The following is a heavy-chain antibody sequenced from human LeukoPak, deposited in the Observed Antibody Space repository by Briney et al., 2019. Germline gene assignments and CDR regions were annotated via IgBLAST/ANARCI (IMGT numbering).Heavy chain of an antibody. J-gene: IGHJ4*02. D-gene: IGHD3-3*01. CDR3: AKVAGLYYDFWSGYYDY. CDR2: ISGSGGST. Sequence: PSETLSLTCTVSGGSISSYYWSWIRQPPGKGLEWVSAISGSGGSTYYADSVKGRFTISRDNSKNTLYLQMNSLRAEDTAVYYCAKVAGLYYDFWSGYYDYWGQGTLVTVSS. CDR1: GGSISSYY. V-gene: IGHV3-23*01.